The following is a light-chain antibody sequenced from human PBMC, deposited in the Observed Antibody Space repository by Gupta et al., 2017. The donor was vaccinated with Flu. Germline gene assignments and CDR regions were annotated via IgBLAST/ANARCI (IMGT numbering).Light chain of an antibody. CDR1: QSVRSN. CDR3: QQYTNWPPIT. V-gene: IGKV3-15*01. Sequence: EIVMTQSPATLSVSPGETATLSCRASQSVRSNLAWYQQRPGQAPRLLIYGVSTRAAGIPARFSGSGSGTDFTLTISRLQSEDFTVYYCQQYTNWPPITFGQGTRLEI. CDR2: GVS. J-gene: IGKJ5*01.